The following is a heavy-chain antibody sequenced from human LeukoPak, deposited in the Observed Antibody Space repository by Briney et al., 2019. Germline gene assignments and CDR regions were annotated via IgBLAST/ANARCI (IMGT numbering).Heavy chain of an antibody. CDR1: GDSITNSDYY. V-gene: IGHV4-61*05. CDR3: ARHRDYYDT. Sequence: SETLSLTCTVSGDSITNSDYYWGWIRQPPGKGLEWIGYIYSSGSANYNPSLKSRVIISGDTSKNQISLRLTSVTAADTAMYFCARHRDYYDTWGHGTLVTVSS. CDR2: IYSSGSA. D-gene: IGHD3-22*01. J-gene: IGHJ4*01.